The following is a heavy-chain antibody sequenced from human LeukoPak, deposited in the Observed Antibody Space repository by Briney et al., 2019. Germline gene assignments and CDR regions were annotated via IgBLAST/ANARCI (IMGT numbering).Heavy chain of an antibody. CDR1: GFTFGTYR. CDR2: VNQDGSDK. CDR3: ARLGVPTYFDQ. V-gene: IGHV3-7*01. J-gene: IGHJ4*02. D-gene: IGHD4/OR15-4a*01. Sequence: GGSLRLSCAASGFTFGTYRMSWVRQSPGKGLEWVANVNQDGSDKRYVDSVKGRFTVSRDNAENSLYLQMNTLITEDTALYYCARLGVPTYFDQWSQGTLVTVSS.